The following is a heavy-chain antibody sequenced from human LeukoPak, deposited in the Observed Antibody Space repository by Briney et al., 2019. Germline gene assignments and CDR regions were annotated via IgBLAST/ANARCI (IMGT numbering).Heavy chain of an antibody. CDR3: ARDPPYRGNFDP. D-gene: IGHD1-26*01. CDR2: ISAYNVNT. V-gene: IGHV1-18*01. Sequence: SVKVSCKASGYTFTSYGISWVRQAPGQGLEWMGWISAYNVNTSYAQKLQGRDTKTTYTSTSTAHTQLPTLSSDDTAVHSRARDPPYRGNFDPRGQGTLGTVSS. CDR1: GYTFTSYG. J-gene: IGHJ5*02.